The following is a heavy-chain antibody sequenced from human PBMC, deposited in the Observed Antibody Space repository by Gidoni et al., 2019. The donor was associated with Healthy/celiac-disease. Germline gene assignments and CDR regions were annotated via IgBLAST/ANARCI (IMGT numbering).Heavy chain of an antibody. CDR3: ATGYCSSTSCYEFDY. J-gene: IGHJ4*02. CDR1: GYTFTGYY. D-gene: IGHD2-2*01. Sequence: QVQLLQSGAEVKKPGASVKVSCKASGYTFTGYYMHWVRQAPGQGLEWMGWINPNSGGTNYAQNVQGRVTMTRDTSISTAYMELSRLRSDDTAVYYCATGYCSSTSCYEFDYWGQGTLVTVSS. V-gene: IGHV1-2*02. CDR2: INPNSGGT.